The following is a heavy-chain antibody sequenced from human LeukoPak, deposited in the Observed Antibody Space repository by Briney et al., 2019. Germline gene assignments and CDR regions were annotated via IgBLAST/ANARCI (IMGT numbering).Heavy chain of an antibody. Sequence: GGSLRLSCVASGFTLSHYWMSWVRQAPGKGLEWVANINEDGRYQYYVDSVKGRFTISRDNAKNSLYLQMNSLRAEDTAVYYCARDGYSGYDSLDYWGQGTLVTVSS. CDR3: ARDGYSGYDSLDY. J-gene: IGHJ4*02. CDR2: INEDGRYQ. CDR1: GFTLSHYW. D-gene: IGHD5-12*01. V-gene: IGHV3-7*01.